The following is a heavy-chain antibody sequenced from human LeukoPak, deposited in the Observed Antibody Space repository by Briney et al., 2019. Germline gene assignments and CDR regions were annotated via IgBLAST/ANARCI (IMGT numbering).Heavy chain of an antibody. D-gene: IGHD4-17*01. CDR3: AKYHYGDLSYYYYYGMDV. CDR1: GFTYSSYV. J-gene: IGHJ6*04. Sequence: GGSLRLSCAASGFTYSSYVLSWVRQPPAKGLAGVSALSGSGGSTYYADSVKGRFTISRDNSKNTLYLQMNSLRAEDTAVYYCAKYHYGDLSYYYYYGMDVWGKGTTVTVSS. CDR2: LSGSGGST. V-gene: IGHV3-23*01.